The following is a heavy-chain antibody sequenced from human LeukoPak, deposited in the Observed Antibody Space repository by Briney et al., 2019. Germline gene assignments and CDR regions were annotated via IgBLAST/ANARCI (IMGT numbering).Heavy chain of an antibody. CDR2: FDPGDDET. V-gene: IGHV1-24*01. CDR3: ATEKDLLLDS. D-gene: IGHD1-26*01. CDR1: GYSLSELS. J-gene: IGHJ5*01. Sequence: ASVKVSCKASGYSLSELSMHWVRQAPGQGLEWMGGFDPGDDETIYAQKFQGRVTMTEDTSTDTAYLELSSLRSEDTAVYFCATEKDLLLDSWGQGTPVTVSS.